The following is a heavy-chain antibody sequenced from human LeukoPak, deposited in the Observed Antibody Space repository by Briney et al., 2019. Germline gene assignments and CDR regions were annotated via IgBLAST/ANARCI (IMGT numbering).Heavy chain of an antibody. J-gene: IGHJ4*02. V-gene: IGHV4-30-4*08. CDR3: ARGWDSSSWMLDY. CDR2: IYYSGST. Sequence: PSETPSLTCTVSGGSISSGDYYWSWIRQPPGKGLEWIGYIYYSGSTYYNPSLKSRVTISVDTSKNQFTLKLSSVTAADTAAYYCARGWDSSSWMLDYWGQGTLVTVSS. D-gene: IGHD6-13*01. CDR1: GGSISSGDYY.